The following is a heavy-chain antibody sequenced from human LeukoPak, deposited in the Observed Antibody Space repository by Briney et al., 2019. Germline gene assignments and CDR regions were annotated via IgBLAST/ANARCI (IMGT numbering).Heavy chain of an antibody. J-gene: IGHJ4*02. Sequence: SETLSLTCTVSGDSISSYYWSWIRQTPGKGLEWIGYVYYSRSTNYNPSLKSRVTISVDTSKNQFSLKLSSVTAADTAVYYCARTYQTRGYTGYSYGYFDCWGQGTLVTVSS. CDR3: ARTYQTRGYTGYSYGYFDC. CDR2: VYYSRST. CDR1: GDSISSYY. D-gene: IGHD5-18*01. V-gene: IGHV4-59*01.